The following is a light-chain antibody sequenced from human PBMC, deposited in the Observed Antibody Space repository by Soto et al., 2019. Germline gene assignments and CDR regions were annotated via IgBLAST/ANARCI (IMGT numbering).Light chain of an antibody. Sequence: DIQMTQSPSTLSASVGDRVTITCRARQSISSWLAWYQQKPGKAPKLLIYKASSLESGVPSRFSGSGSGTEFTLNSSSLQPDDFAPYYCKQYGATFGQGTKREIK. J-gene: IGKJ2*01. CDR2: KAS. V-gene: IGKV1-5*03. CDR3: KQYGAT. CDR1: QSISSW.